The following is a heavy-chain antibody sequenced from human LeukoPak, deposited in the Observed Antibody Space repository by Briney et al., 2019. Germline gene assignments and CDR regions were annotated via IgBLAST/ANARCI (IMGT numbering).Heavy chain of an antibody. D-gene: IGHD3-10*01. CDR2: IKSKTDGGTT. J-gene: IGHJ3*02. CDR1: GFTFSNAW. CDR3: AKGVIYGSGSPDAFDI. Sequence: PGGSLRLSCAASGFTFSNAWMSWVRQAPGKGLEWVGRIKSKTDGGTTDYAAPVKGRFTISRDNSKNTLYLQMNSLRAEDTAVYYCAKGVIYGSGSPDAFDIWGQGTMVTVSS. V-gene: IGHV3-15*01.